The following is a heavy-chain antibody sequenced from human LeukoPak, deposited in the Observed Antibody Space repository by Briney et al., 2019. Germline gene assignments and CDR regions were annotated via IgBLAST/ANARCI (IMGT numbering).Heavy chain of an antibody. Sequence: ASVKVSCKASGFTFTSSAVQWVRQARGQRLEWIGWIVVGSGNTNYAQKFQERVTITRDMSTSTAYMELSSLRSEDTAVYYCAALPPVTGTGNHYFDYWGQGTLVTVSS. J-gene: IGHJ4*02. CDR3: AALPPVTGTGNHYFDY. D-gene: IGHD1-7*01. CDR1: GFTFTSSA. CDR2: IVVGSGNT. V-gene: IGHV1-58*01.